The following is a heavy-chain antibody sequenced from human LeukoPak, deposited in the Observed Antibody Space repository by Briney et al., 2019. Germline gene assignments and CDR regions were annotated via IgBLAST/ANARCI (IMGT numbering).Heavy chain of an antibody. CDR2: IYHSGST. D-gene: IGHD2-21*02. CDR1: GFTLGTYYM. V-gene: IGHV4-4*02. Sequence: GSLRLSCAASGFTLGTYYMRWVRQPRGKGLEWIGEIYHSGSTNYNPSLKSRVTISVDKSKSQFSLRLNSVTAADTAVYYCARNGGNSDYDYWGQGTLVTVSA. J-gene: IGHJ4*02. CDR3: ARNGGNSDYDY.